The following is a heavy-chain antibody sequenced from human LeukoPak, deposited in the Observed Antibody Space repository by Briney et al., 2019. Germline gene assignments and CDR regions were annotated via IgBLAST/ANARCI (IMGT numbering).Heavy chain of an antibody. V-gene: IGHV3-23*01. J-gene: IGHJ4*02. D-gene: IGHD4-17*01. CDR1: GFTFSSYA. CDR3: AKQIRNYGDHLGSDY. CDR2: ISGSGGST. Sequence: GGSLRLSCAASGFTFSSYAMSWVRQAPGKGLEWVSAISGSGGSTYYADSVKGRFTISRDNSKNTLYLQMNSLRAEDTAVYYCAKQIRNYGDHLGSDYWGQGTLVIVSS.